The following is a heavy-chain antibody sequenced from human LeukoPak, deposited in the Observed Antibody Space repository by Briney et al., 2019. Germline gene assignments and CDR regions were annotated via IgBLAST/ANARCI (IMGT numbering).Heavy chain of an antibody. D-gene: IGHD3-22*01. CDR1: GFPFTTYG. Sequence: GGSLRLSCAASGFPFTTYGMHWVRQAPGKGLEWVAFVRYDGNQKSYAESVKGRFTISRDNSKNTLYLQMNSLRAEDTAVYYCAKDPTDFDSSGQTYFDYWGQGTLVTVSS. J-gene: IGHJ4*02. V-gene: IGHV3-30*02. CDR2: VRYDGNQK. CDR3: AKDPTDFDSSGQTYFDY.